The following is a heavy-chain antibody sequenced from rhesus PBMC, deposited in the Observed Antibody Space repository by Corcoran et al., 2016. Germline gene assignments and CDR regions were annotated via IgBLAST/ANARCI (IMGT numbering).Heavy chain of an antibody. D-gene: IGHD1-14*01. CDR1: GGSISGGYG. Sequence: QLQLQESGPGLVKPSETLSLTCAVSGGSISGGYGWSWIRQPPGKGLEWIGHIVGSIGSTYYNTSLKSRVTISTDTSKNQFSLKLSSVTAADTAVYYCARDRAGTAFFDYWGQGVLVTVSS. CDR3: ARDRAGTAFFDY. V-gene: IGHV4-127*01. J-gene: IGHJ4*01. CDR2: IVGSIGST.